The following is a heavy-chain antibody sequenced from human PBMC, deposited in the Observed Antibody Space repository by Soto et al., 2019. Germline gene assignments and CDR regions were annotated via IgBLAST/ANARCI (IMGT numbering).Heavy chain of an antibody. Sequence: QVQLVESGGGLVQPGRSLRLSCAASGFTFSSYGMHWVRQAPGKGLEWVAGISYDGSNKYYADSVKGRFTISRDNSKNTLYLQMNSLRSEATAVYYCAKDLLGPGRAYVMAVWGQGTTVTVSS. V-gene: IGHV3-30*18. CDR2: ISYDGSNK. CDR3: AKDLLGPGRAYVMAV. D-gene: IGHD7-27*01. J-gene: IGHJ6*02. CDR1: GFTFSSYG.